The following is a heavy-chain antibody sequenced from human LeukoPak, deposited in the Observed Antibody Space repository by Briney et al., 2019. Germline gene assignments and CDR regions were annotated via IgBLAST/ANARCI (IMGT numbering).Heavy chain of an antibody. CDR2: ISSSSSYI. J-gene: IGHJ4*02. Sequence: PGGSLRLSCAASGFTFSSYSMNWVRQAPGKGLEWVSSISSSSSYIYYADSVKGRFTISRDNAKNSLYLQMNSLRAEDTAVYYCARGGYYYDSSGYYDYWGQGTLVTVSS. V-gene: IGHV3-21*01. D-gene: IGHD3-22*01. CDR1: GFTFSSYS. CDR3: ARGGYYYDSSGYYDY.